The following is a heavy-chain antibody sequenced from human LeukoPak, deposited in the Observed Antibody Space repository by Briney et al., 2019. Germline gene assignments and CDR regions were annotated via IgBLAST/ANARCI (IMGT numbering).Heavy chain of an antibody. J-gene: IGHJ3*02. Sequence: PSETLSLTCSVPGGSNSKYYWSLIRQPAGKGLEWIGNVFYTGNANYNPSLKSRVTISVDTSKNQFSLKLSSVTAADTAVYYCARHLITGTTYRQGFDIWGQGTMVTVSS. CDR2: VFYTGNA. CDR1: GGSNSKYY. CDR3: ARHLITGTTYRQGFDI. V-gene: IGHV4-59*08. D-gene: IGHD1-1*01.